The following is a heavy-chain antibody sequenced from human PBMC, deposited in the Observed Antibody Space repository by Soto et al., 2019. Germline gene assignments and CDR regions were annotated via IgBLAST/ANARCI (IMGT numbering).Heavy chain of an antibody. D-gene: IGHD3-9*01. Sequence: GGSLRLSCAVSGFICSSYDMSWVRQAPGKGLEWVSTILVGGSTHYEDSVKGRFTISRDTSKNTVYLQINSLTAGDTAVYYCTTGIYYDILTGYHNVAYWGQGALVTVSS. V-gene: IGHV3-23*01. J-gene: IGHJ4*02. CDR1: GFICSSYD. CDR3: TTGIYYDILTGYHNVAY. CDR2: ILVGGST.